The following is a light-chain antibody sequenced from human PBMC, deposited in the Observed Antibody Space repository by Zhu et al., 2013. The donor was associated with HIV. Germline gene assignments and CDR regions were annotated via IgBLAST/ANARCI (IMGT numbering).Light chain of an antibody. CDR2: KAS. CDR1: QNIDSW. Sequence: DMQMTQFPSTLSAYVGDRVTITCRASQNIDSWLAWYQQKPGKAPKLMIYKASSLESAVPSRFSGSGSGKEFTLTINSLQPDDFATYYCQQYNGYWTFGQGTKVEVK. CDR3: QQYNGYWT. V-gene: IGKV1-5*03. J-gene: IGKJ1*01.